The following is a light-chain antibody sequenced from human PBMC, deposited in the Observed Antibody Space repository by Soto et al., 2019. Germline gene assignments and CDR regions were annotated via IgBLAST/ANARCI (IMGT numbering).Light chain of an antibody. J-gene: IGKJ5*01. CDR1: QSLSRN. CDR2: GAS. V-gene: IGKV3D-15*01. Sequence: EIVLTQSPGTLSLSPWERATLSCRASQSLSRNYLAWYQQKPGQAPRLLIYGASSRATGIPDRFSGSGSVPEFTLTLSRLQSEDFAVYSCQQYNNWPITFGPGTRLEI. CDR3: QQYNNWPIT.